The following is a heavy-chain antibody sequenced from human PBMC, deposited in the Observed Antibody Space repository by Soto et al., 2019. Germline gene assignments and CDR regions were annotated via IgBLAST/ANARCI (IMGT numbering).Heavy chain of an antibody. CDR2: ISGSGGST. CDR3: AKDDYASSGSRDY. J-gene: IGHJ4*02. D-gene: IGHD3-22*01. Sequence: HPGGSLRLSCAASGFTFSSYAMSWVRQAPGKGLEWVSDISGSGGSTYYADSVKGRFTIPRPNSKNTLYLKMNSLRAEHTDVYHCAKDDYASSGSRDYWGKGT. CDR1: GFTFSSYA. V-gene: IGHV3-23*01.